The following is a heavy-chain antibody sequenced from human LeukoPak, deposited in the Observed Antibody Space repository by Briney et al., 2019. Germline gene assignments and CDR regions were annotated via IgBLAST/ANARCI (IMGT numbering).Heavy chain of an antibody. D-gene: IGHD3-10*01. CDR3: ARLSGIWVRGVIAQILYYMDV. V-gene: IGHV4-34*01. Sequence: SETLSLTCAVYGGSFSGYYWSWIRQPPGKGLEWIGEINHSGSTNYNPSLKSRVTISVDTSKNQFSLKLSSVTAADTAVYYCARLSGIWVRGVIAQILYYMDVWGKGTTVTISS. J-gene: IGHJ6*03. CDR2: INHSGST. CDR1: GGSFSGYY.